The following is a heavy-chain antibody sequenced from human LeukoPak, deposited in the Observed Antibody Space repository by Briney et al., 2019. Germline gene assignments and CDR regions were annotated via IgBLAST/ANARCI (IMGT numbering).Heavy chain of an antibody. D-gene: IGHD2-15*01. V-gene: IGHV1-2*02. CDR3: ARDERFCNGDNHYPDLGY. J-gene: IGHJ4*02. CDR2: INPNTGAA. CDR1: GYTFTGYY. Sequence: GASVNVSCKASGYTFTGYYMFWVRQAPGQGLEWMGWINPNTGAAKYAQNFQGRVTLTRDTSIRTTFMELSSLRSDDTAFYYCARDERFCNGDNHYPDLGYWGQGTLVTVSS.